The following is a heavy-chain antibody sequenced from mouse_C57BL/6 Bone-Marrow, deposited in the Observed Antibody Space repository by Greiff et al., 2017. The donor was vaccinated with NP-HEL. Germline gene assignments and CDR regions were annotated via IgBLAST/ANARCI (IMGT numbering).Heavy chain of an antibody. CDR3: ARRYYSNSPWFAY. CDR2: ISSGSSTI. J-gene: IGHJ3*01. V-gene: IGHV5-17*01. CDR1: GFTFSDYG. D-gene: IGHD2-5*01. Sequence: DVQLKESGGGLVKPGGSLKLSCAASGFTFSDYGMHWVRQAPEKGLEWVAYISSGSSTIYYADTVKGRFTISRDNAKNTLFLQMTSLRSEDTAMYYCARRYYSNSPWFAYWGQGSLVTVSA.